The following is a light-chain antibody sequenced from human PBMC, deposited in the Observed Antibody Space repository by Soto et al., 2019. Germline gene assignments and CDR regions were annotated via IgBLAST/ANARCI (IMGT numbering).Light chain of an antibody. CDR1: SIDVGGYNY. Sequence: QSVLTQPASVSGSPGQSITISCPGTSIDVGGYNYVSWYQQHPGKAPKLMIYDVSNRPSGVSNRFSGSKSGNTASLTISGLQAEDEADYYCSSYTSSRTLYVFGTGTKVTVL. J-gene: IGLJ1*01. CDR3: SSYTSSRTLYV. CDR2: DVS. V-gene: IGLV2-14*01.